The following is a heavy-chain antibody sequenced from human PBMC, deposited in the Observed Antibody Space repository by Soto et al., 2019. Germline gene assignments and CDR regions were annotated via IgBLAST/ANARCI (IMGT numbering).Heavy chain of an antibody. CDR1: GGSISSGSYY. D-gene: IGHD3-10*01. CDR3: ARQGYYGSGSYYKFRWFDP. CDR2: IYYSGST. J-gene: IGHJ5*02. Sequence: SETLSLTYNVSGGSISSGSYYWGWIRQPPGKGLEWIASIYYSGSTYYNPSLKSRVTIFVDTSKNQFSLKLSSVTAADTALYYCARQGYYGSGSYYKFRWFDPWGQGTLVT. V-gene: IGHV4-39*01.